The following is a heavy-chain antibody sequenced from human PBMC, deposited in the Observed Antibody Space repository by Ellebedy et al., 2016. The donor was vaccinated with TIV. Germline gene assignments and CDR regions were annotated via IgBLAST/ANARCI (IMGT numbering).Heavy chain of an antibody. J-gene: IGHJ4*02. V-gene: IGHV3-11*06. CDR2: ISSSSSYT. CDR1: GFTFSDYY. D-gene: IGHD1-26*01. Sequence: GGSLRLXCAASGFTFSDYYMSWIRQAPGKGLEWVSYISSSSSYTNYADSVKGRFTISRDNAKNSLYLQMNSLRAEDTAVYYCARAGWELPTAHFDYWGQGTLVTVSS. CDR3: ARAGWELPTAHFDY.